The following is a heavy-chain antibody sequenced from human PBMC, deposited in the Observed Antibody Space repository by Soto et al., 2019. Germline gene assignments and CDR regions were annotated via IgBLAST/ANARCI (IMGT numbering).Heavy chain of an antibody. CDR3: ARGYSSSWYSVFVARAEPPKSLDY. Sequence: GGSPRLSCAASGFTFSSYWMHWVRQAPGKGLVWVSRINSDGSSTSYADSVKGRFTISRSNAKNTLYRQMNSLRAEDTAVYYCARGYSSSWYSVFVARAEPPKSLDYWGQGTLVTVSS. CDR2: INSDGSST. J-gene: IGHJ4*02. CDR1: GFTFSSYW. D-gene: IGHD6-13*01. V-gene: IGHV3-74*01.